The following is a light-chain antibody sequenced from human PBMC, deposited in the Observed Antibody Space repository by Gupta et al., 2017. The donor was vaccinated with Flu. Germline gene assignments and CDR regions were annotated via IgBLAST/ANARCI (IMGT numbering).Light chain of an antibody. CDR3: QQEGTSPQT. Sequence: EIVLTQSPGTLSLSPGERATLSCRASQSVSSNSLAWYQQRPGQAPRLLIYGASTRATGIPDRFSGSGSGTDFTLTISRLEPEDFAVFYCQQEGTSPQTFGQGTKVEI. V-gene: IGKV3-20*01. J-gene: IGKJ1*01. CDR2: GAS. CDR1: QSVSSNS.